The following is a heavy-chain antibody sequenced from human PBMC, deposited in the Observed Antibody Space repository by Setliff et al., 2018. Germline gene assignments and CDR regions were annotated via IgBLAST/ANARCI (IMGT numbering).Heavy chain of an antibody. V-gene: IGHV4-61*09. CDR1: GDSISSGSHY. Sequence: SETLSLTCTVSGDSISSGSHYWTWIRQPAGKGLEWIGHFHTGGSTNYNRSLRSRVSISVDTSKNQFSLKLSSVTAADTATYYCARAGPTVTFFRVLVISWWDPWGQGSLVTVS. CDR3: ARAGPTVTFFRVLVISWWDP. J-gene: IGHJ5*02. D-gene: IGHD3-3*01. CDR2: FHTGGST.